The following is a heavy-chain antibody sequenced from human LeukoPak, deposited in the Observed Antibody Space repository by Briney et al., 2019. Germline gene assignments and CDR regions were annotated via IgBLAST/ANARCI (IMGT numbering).Heavy chain of an antibody. V-gene: IGHV1-69*13. Sequence: ASVKVSCKASGGTFSSYAISWVRQAPGQGLEWMGGIIPIFGTANYAQKFQGRVTITADESTSTAYMELSRLRSDDTAVYYCARLDSYGLPHFDYWGQGTLVTVSS. J-gene: IGHJ4*02. CDR3: ARLDSYGLPHFDY. D-gene: IGHD5-18*01. CDR2: IIPIFGTA. CDR1: GGTFSSYA.